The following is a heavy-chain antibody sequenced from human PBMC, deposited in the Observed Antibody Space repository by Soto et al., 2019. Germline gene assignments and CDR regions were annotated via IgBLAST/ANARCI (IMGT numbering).Heavy chain of an antibody. CDR2: IYHSGST. D-gene: IGHD3-10*01. J-gene: IGHJ3*02. V-gene: IGHV4-4*02. Sequence: SETLSLTCAVSGGSISSGNWWSWVRQPPGKGLEWIGEIYHSGSTNYNPSLKSRVTISVDTSKNQFSLKLSSVTAADTAVYYCARRYGSAFDIWGQGTMVTVSS. CDR3: ARRYGSAFDI. CDR1: GGSISSGNW.